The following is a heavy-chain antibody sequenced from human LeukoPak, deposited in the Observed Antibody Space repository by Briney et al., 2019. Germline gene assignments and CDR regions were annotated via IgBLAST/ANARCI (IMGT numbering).Heavy chain of an antibody. CDR1: GYSFTSYW. CDR3: ARQGSSDYDYVWGSYRPRPLGPVLN. D-gene: IGHD3-16*02. V-gene: IGHV5-51*01. J-gene: IGHJ4*02. Sequence: GESLKISCKGSGYSFTSYWIGWVRPMPGKGLEWMGIIYPGDSDTRYSPSFQGQVTISADKSLSTAYLQWSSLKASDTAMYYCARQGSSDYDYVWGSYRPRPLGPVLNWGQGTLVTVSS. CDR2: IYPGDSDT.